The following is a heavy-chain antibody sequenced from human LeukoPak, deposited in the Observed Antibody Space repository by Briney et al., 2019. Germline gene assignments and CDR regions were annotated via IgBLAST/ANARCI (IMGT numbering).Heavy chain of an antibody. CDR2: IYSGSST. V-gene: IGHV3-66*01. CDR1: GFTVSSNY. Sequence: GGSLRLSCAASGFTVSSNYMSWVRQAPGKGLEWVSVIYSGSSTYYADSVKGRFTISRDNSKNTLYLQMNSLRAEDTAVYYCARARDGYNAIDYWGQGTLVTVSS. D-gene: IGHD5-24*01. CDR3: ARARDGYNAIDY. J-gene: IGHJ4*02.